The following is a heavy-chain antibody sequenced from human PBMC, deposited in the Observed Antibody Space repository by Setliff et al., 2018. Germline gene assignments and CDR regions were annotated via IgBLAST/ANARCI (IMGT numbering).Heavy chain of an antibody. CDR1: GSSFTGRN. CDR2: INPDSGDT. J-gene: IGHJ4*02. Sequence: ASVKVSCKVSGSSFTGRNLHWVRQAPGQGLEWMGWINPDSGDTHSPQKFQGRVTMTRDTSISAAYMELSRLRSDDTAVYYCAKYTRVVTTTCFDYWGQGTLVTVSS. V-gene: IGHV1-2*02. D-gene: IGHD2-15*01. CDR3: AKYTRVVTTTCFDY.